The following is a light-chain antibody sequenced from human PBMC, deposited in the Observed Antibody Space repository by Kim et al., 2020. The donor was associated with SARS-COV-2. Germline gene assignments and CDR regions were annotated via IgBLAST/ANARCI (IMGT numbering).Light chain of an antibody. CDR1: SNNVGDQG. CDR3: SAWDSSLSAQV. Sequence: QTATLTCTRSSNNVGDQGAAWLQQHQGHPPKLRFYRNNNRPSGISDRLSASRSGNTASLTIIGLQPEDEADYYCSAWDSSLSAQVFGGGTQLTVL. CDR2: RNN. V-gene: IGLV10-54*01. J-gene: IGLJ3*02.